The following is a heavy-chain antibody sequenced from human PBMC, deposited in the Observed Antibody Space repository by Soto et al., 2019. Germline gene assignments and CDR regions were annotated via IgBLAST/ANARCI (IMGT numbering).Heavy chain of an antibody. Sequence: PSETLSLTCTVSGGSISSGGYYWSWIRQHPGKGLEWIGYIYYSGSTYYNPSLKSRVTISVDTSKNQFSLKLSSVTAADTAVYYSARMAYHLGYNWNLEYFDYWGQGTLVTVSS. J-gene: IGHJ4*02. CDR1: GGSISSGGYY. D-gene: IGHD1-7*01. V-gene: IGHV4-31*03. CDR3: ARMAYHLGYNWNLEYFDY. CDR2: IYYSGST.